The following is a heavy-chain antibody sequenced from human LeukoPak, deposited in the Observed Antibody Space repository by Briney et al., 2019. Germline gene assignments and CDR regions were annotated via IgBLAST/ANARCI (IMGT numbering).Heavy chain of an antibody. V-gene: IGHV1-8*03. Sequence: GASVKVSRKASGYTFTSYDINWVRQATGQGLEWMGWMNPNSGNTGYAQKFQGRVTITRNTSISTAYMELSSLRSEDTAVYYCATGKELPDAFDIWGQGTMVTVSS. CDR1: GYTFTSYD. D-gene: IGHD1-26*01. J-gene: IGHJ3*02. CDR2: MNPNSGNT. CDR3: ATGKELPDAFDI.